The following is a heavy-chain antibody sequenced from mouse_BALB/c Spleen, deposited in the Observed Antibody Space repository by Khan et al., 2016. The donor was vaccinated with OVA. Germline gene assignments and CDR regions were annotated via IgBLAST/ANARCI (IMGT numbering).Heavy chain of an antibody. D-gene: IGHD2-3*01. CDR2: ISYSGST. CDR3: ARDGSRYNYAMDY. V-gene: IGHV3-2*02. Sequence: EVQLQESGPGLVKPSQSLSLTCTVTGYSITSDYAWNWIRPFPGNKLEWMGYISYSGSTNYNPSLTSRISITRDTSKNQFFLQLNSVTTEDTATYYCARDGSRYNYAMDYWGQGTSVTVSS. J-gene: IGHJ4*01. CDR1: GYSITSDYA.